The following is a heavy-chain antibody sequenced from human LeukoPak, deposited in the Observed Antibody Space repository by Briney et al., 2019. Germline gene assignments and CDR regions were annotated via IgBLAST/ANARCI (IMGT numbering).Heavy chain of an antibody. CDR1: GFTISTYW. V-gene: IGHV3-7*01. J-gene: IGHJ4*02. CDR2: IKQDGSEQ. CDR3: ARENTAVPGGDC. D-gene: IGHD5-18*01. Sequence: PGGSLRLSCAASGFTISTYWVSWVRQAPGKGLEWLANIKQDGSEQYYVDSVKGRFAISRDNAKNSVYLRMNGLRAEDTAVYYCARENTAVPGGDCWGQGTLVTVSS.